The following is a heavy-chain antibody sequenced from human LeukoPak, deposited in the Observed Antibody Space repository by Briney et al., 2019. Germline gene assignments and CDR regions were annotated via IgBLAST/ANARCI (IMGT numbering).Heavy chain of an antibody. CDR1: GFTFGDYA. Sequence: PGGSLRLSCTASGFTFGDYAMSWVRQAPGKGLEWVGFIRSKAYGGTTEYAASVKGRFTISREDSKSIAYLQMNSLKTEDTAVYYCTRAMITFGGVMAYWGQGTLVTVSS. CDR2: IRSKAYGGTT. CDR3: TRAMITFGGVMAY. D-gene: IGHD3-16*01. J-gene: IGHJ4*02. V-gene: IGHV3-49*04.